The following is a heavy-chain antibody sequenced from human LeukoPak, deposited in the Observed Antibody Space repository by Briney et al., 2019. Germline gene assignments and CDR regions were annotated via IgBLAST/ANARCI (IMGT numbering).Heavy chain of an antibody. CDR2: IYYSGST. J-gene: IGHJ4*02. D-gene: IGHD3-9*01. V-gene: IGHV4-59*01. Sequence: SETLSLTCTVSGGSISSYYWSWIRQPPGKGLEWIGYIYYSGSTNYNPSLKSRVTISVDTSKNQFSLKLSSVTAADTAVYYCARAHYDILTGYYLKYYFDYWGQGTLVTVSS. CDR1: GGSISSYY. CDR3: ARAHYDILTGYYLKYYFDY.